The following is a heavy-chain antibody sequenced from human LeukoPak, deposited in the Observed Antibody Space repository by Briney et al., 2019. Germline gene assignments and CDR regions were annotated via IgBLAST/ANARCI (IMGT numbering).Heavy chain of an antibody. D-gene: IGHD6-13*01. CDR1: GFTFSSYA. V-gene: IGHV3-30*04. J-gene: IGHJ3*01. Sequence: GGSLRLSCAASGFTFSSYAMHWVRQAPGKGLEWVAVISYDGSNKYYADSVKGRFTISRDNSKNTLYLQMNSLRAEDTAVYYCAKERIAAAVVGDAFDVWGQGTLVTVSS. CDR3: AKERIAAAVVGDAFDV. CDR2: ISYDGSNK.